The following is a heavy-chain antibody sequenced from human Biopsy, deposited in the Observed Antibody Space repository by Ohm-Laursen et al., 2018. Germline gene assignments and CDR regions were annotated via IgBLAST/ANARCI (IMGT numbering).Heavy chain of an antibody. D-gene: IGHD3-3*01. CDR3: AADADGYYTEFDY. CDR1: GGPSSNYA. J-gene: IGHJ4*02. CDR2: IVPILGHL. V-gene: IGHV1-69*04. Sequence: SSVKVSCKASGGPSSNYAFSWVRQAPGQGLEWVGRIVPILGHLNYAQRFQGRVSITADKSTTYVYMELSRLTSGDTAVHYCAADADGYYTEFDYWGPGTLVTVSS.